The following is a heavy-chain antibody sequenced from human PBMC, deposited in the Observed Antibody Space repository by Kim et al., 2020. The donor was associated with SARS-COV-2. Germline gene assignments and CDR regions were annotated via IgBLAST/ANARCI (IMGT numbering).Heavy chain of an antibody. J-gene: IGHJ4*02. Sequence: YADSVKGRFTISRDNSKTTLYLQMNSLRTETTSVYYGADCLLSGWFFDYWGQGTLITVSS. CDR3: ADCLLSGWFFDY. V-gene: IGHV3-23*01. D-gene: IGHD3-9*01.